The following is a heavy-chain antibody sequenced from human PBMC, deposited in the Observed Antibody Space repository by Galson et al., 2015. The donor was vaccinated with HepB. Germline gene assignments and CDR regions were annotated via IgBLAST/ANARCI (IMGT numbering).Heavy chain of an antibody. V-gene: IGHV3-53*01. Sequence: SLRLSCAASGFTVSSNYMSWVRQAPGKGLEWVSVIYSGGSTYYADSVKGRFTISRDNSKNTLYLQMNSLRAEDTAVYYCARHNVAGHYYYYGMDVWGQGTTVTVSS. J-gene: IGHJ6*02. D-gene: IGHD6-19*01. CDR3: ARHNVAGHYYYYGMDV. CDR1: GFTVSSNY. CDR2: IYSGGST.